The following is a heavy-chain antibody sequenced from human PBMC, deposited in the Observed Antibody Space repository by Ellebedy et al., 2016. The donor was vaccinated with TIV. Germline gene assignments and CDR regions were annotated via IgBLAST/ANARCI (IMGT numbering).Heavy chain of an antibody. D-gene: IGHD2-21*02. J-gene: IGHJ4*02. CDR1: GGSFRAHT. CDR2: FIPTYGTA. CDR3: ARISSQLLLRGFFDY. Sequence: ASVKVSCKASGGSFRAHTISRVRQAPGQGLEWMGGFIPTYGTAKYTQKFQDRVRMTADETTSTAYMELSSLRSDDTAVYYCARISSQLLLRGFFDYWGQGTLVTVSS. V-gene: IGHV1-69*13.